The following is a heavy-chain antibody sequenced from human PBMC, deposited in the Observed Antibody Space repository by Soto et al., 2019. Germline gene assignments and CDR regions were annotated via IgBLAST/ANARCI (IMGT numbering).Heavy chain of an antibody. V-gene: IGHV3-7*01. J-gene: IGHJ6*02. CDR1: GFTFSSYW. Sequence: HPGGSLRLSCAASGFTFSSYWMSWVRQAPGKGLEWVANIKQDGSEKYYVDSVKGRFTISRDNAKNSLYLQMNSLRAEDTAVYYCARELSSSFSFNYYGMDVWGQGTTVTVSS. CDR2: IKQDGSEK. CDR3: ARELSSSFSFNYYGMDV. D-gene: IGHD6-6*01.